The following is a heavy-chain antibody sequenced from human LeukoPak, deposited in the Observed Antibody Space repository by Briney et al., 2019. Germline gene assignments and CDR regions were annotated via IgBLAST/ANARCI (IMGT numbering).Heavy chain of an antibody. D-gene: IGHD3-22*01. CDR3: SSSGYYYVGWFDP. CDR1: EFTFSSYS. CDR2: ITNSGNSK. V-gene: IGHV3-48*01. Sequence: PGGSLRLSCAASEFTFSSYSMNWVRQAPGKGLEWVSYITNSGNSKSYADSVKGRFTISRDNSKNTLYLQMNSLRAEDTAVYYCSSSGYYYVGWFDPWGQGTLVTVSS. J-gene: IGHJ5*02.